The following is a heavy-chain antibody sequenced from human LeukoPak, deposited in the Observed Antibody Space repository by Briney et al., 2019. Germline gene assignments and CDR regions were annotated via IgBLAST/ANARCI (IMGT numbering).Heavy chain of an antibody. CDR3: ARTAPIAAAGTGRFDP. D-gene: IGHD6-13*01. Sequence: ASVKVSFKASGYTFTSYDINWVRQATGQGLEWMVWMNPNSGNTGYAQKFQGRVTMTRNTSISTAYMELSRLRSDDTAVYYCARTAPIAAAGTGRFDPWGQGTLVTVSS. J-gene: IGHJ5*02. CDR2: MNPNSGNT. V-gene: IGHV1-8*01. CDR1: GYTFTSYD.